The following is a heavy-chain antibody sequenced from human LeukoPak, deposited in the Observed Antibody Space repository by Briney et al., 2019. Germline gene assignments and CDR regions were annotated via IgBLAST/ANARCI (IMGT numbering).Heavy chain of an antibody. J-gene: IGHJ6*02. D-gene: IGHD3-22*01. CDR1: GYTFTGYY. V-gene: IGHV1-2*02. CDR2: INPNSGGT. CDR3: ARHHESSGYYYYYYYGMDV. Sequence: ASVKVSCKASGYTFTGYYMHWVRQAPGQGLEWMGWINPNSGGTNYAQKFQGRVTMTRDTSISTAYMELSRLRSDDTAVYYWARHHESSGYYYYYYYGMDVWGQGTTVTVSS.